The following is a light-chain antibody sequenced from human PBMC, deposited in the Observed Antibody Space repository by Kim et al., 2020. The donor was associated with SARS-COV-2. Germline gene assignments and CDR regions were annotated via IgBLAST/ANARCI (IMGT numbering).Light chain of an antibody. V-gene: IGLV2-23*02. Sequence: QSALTQPASVSGSPGQSITISCTGTSSDVGSYNLVSWYQQHPGKDPKLMIYEVSKRPSGVPNRFSGSKSGNTASLTISGLQAEDEADYYCCSYAGSSTSPYVFGTGTKVTVL. CDR3: CSYAGSSTSPYV. CDR2: EVS. J-gene: IGLJ1*01. CDR1: SSDVGSYNL.